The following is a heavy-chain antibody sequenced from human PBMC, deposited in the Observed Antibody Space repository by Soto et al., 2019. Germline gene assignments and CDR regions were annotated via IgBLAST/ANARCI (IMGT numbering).Heavy chain of an antibody. Sequence: SETLSLTCTVSGGSISSYYWSWIRQPPGKGLEWIGYIYYSGSTNYNPSLKSRVTISVDTSKNQLSLKLSSVTAADTAVYYCARVDLGYCSSTSCYAVDYWGQGTLVTVSS. CDR3: ARVDLGYCSSTSCYAVDY. CDR1: GGSISSYY. D-gene: IGHD2-2*01. CDR2: IYYSGST. V-gene: IGHV4-59*01. J-gene: IGHJ4*02.